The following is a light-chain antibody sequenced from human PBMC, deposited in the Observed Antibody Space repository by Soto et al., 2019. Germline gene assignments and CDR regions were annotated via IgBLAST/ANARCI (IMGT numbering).Light chain of an antibody. J-gene: IGLJ2*01. CDR1: SSDIGAYNY. CDR2: EVS. Sequence: QSALTQPPSASGSPGQSVTISCTGTSSDIGAYNYVSWYQQHPGKAPKLIIYEVSQRPSGVPDRFSGSKSGNMASLTVSGLQLEDEADYYCATWDDSLNGVVFGGGTKLTVL. V-gene: IGLV2-8*01. CDR3: ATWDDSLNGVV.